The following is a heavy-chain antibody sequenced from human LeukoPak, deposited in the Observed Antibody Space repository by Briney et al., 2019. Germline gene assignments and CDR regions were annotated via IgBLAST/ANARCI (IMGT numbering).Heavy chain of an antibody. CDR3: ARTWSAAGDDY. Sequence: SETLSLTCAVYGGSFCGYYWSWIRQPPGKGLEWIGYIYYSGSTNYNPSLKSRVTISVDTSKNQFSLKLSSVTAADTAVYYCARTWSAAGDDYWGQGTLVTVSS. V-gene: IGHV4-59*01. CDR2: IYYSGST. CDR1: GGSFCGYY. J-gene: IGHJ4*02. D-gene: IGHD6-13*01.